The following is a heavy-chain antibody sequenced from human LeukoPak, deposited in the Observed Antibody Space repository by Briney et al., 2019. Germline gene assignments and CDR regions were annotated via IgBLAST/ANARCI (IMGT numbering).Heavy chain of an antibody. CDR2: ISGSGGNT. J-gene: IGHJ4*02. V-gene: IGHV3-23*01. Sequence: PGGSLRLSCAAPGLTFSSDAMSWVRQAPGKGLEWVSAISGSGGNTYYADSVKGRFTISRDNSKNTLYLQMNSLRAEDTAVYYCVRGYTYGLDNWGQGTLVTVSS. CDR1: GLTFSSDA. D-gene: IGHD5-18*01. CDR3: VRGYTYGLDN.